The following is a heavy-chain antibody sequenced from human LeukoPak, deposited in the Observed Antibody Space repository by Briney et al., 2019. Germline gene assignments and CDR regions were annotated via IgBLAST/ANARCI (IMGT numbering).Heavy chain of an antibody. D-gene: IGHD6-6*01. CDR2: IKQDGSDK. Sequence: GGSLRLSCAASGFTFTKYWMTWVRKAPGKGLEWVGNIKQDGSDKNYMDSVKGRFTISRDNTKNSVYLQMSSLRAEDTAVYYCAAYSSCDYWGQGTLVTVSS. J-gene: IGHJ4*02. V-gene: IGHV3-7*01. CDR1: GFTFTKYW. CDR3: AAYSSCDY.